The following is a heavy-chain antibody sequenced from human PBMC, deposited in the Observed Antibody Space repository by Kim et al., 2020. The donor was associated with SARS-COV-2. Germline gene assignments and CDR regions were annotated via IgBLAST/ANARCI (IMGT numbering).Heavy chain of an antibody. V-gene: IGHV3-21*01. CDR3: ASINHIRFLEWLRTFDI. CDR2: ISSSSSYI. J-gene: IGHJ3*02. Sequence: GGSLRLSCAASGFTFSSYSMNWVRQAPGKGLEWVSSISSSSSYIYYADSVKGRFTISRDNAKNSLYLQMNSLRAEDTAVYYCASINHIRFLEWLRTFDIWGQGTMVTVSS. D-gene: IGHD3-3*01. CDR1: GFTFSSYS.